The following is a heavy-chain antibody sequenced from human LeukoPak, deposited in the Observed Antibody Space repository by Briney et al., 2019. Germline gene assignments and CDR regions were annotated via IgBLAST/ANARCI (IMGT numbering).Heavy chain of an antibody. CDR3: ARNYDFWNGYLQYYYYYYYMDV. CDR2: ISAYNGNT. J-gene: IGHJ6*03. Sequence: ASVKVSCKASGYTFTSYGISWVRQAPGQGLEWMGWISAYNGNTNYAQKLQGRVTMTTDTSTSTAYMELRSLRSDDTAVYYCARNYDFWNGYLQYYYYYYYMDVWGKGTTVTVSS. V-gene: IGHV1-18*01. D-gene: IGHD3-3*01. CDR1: GYTFTSYG.